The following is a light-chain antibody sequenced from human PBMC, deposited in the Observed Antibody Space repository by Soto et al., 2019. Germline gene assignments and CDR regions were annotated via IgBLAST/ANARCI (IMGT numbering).Light chain of an antibody. J-gene: IGKJ1*01. V-gene: IGKV3-15*01. CDR3: QQSHNTPWT. Sequence: EIVMTQSPATLSVSPGERATFSCRASQSVSSNLAWYQQKPGQAPRLLIYGASSRATGIPARFSGSGSGTEFTLTISSLQPEDFATYYCQQSHNTPWTFGQGTKVEIK. CDR1: QSVSSN. CDR2: GAS.